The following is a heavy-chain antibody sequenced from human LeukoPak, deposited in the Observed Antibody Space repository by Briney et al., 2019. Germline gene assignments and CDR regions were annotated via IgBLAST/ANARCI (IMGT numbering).Heavy chain of an antibody. D-gene: IGHD6-19*01. CDR3: ARSVAVAGPENAFDI. J-gene: IGHJ3*02. V-gene: IGHV4-39*01. Sequence: SETLSLTCTVSGCSISSSAHYWGWIRQPPGKGLEWIGSIYNSGTTYYNPSLKSRVTIFVDTSKNQFSLNLSPVTAADTAVYYCARSVAVAGPENAFDIWGQGTMVTVSS. CDR1: GCSISSSAHY. CDR2: IYNSGTT.